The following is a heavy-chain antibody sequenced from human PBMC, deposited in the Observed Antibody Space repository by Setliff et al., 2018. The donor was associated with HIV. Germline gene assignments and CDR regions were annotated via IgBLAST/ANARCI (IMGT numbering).Heavy chain of an antibody. D-gene: IGHD1-20*01. CDR2: ISDSGGST. J-gene: IGHJ6*02. V-gene: IGHV3-23*01. CDR1: GFTFSSYM. Sequence: GGSLRLSCAASGFTFSSYMMNWVRQAPGKGLEWVSGISDSGGSTYYADSVRGRFTVSRDNSKNTVYLQMHNLRVEDTAVYYCARDPGRYNGMDVWGQGTTVTVSS. CDR3: ARDPGRYNGMDV.